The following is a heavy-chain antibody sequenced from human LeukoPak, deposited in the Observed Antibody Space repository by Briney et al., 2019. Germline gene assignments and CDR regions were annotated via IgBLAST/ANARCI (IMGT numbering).Heavy chain of an antibody. CDR3: AKEAFDY. CDR2: ISYDGIST. J-gene: IGHJ4*02. CDR1: GFTFSSYW. V-gene: IGHV3-74*01. Sequence: GGSLRLSCAASGFTFSSYWMHWVRQAPGKGLVWVSRISYDGISTNYADSVKGRFTISRDNAKNTLYLQMNSLRAEDTAVYYCAKEAFDYWGQGTLVTVSS.